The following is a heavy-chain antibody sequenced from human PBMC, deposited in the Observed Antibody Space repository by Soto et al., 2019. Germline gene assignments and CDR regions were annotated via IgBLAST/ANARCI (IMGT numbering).Heavy chain of an antibody. CDR2: INHSGST. V-gene: IGHV4-34*01. J-gene: IGHJ3*02. Sequence: SETLSLTCAVYGGSFSGYYWSWIRQPPGKGLEWIGEINHSGSTNYNPSLKSRVTISVDTSKNQFSLKLSSVTAADTAVYYCASYGGYAAMDAFDIWGQGTMVTVSS. CDR1: GGSFSGYY. CDR3: ASYGGYAAMDAFDI. D-gene: IGHD5-12*01.